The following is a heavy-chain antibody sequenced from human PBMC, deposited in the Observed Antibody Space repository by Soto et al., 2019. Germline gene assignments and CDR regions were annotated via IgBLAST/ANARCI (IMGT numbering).Heavy chain of an antibody. J-gene: IGHJ4*02. CDR1: GFTFSNYW. CDR3: ARDLGGYASH. Sequence: EVQLVESGGGLVQPGGSLRLSCAASGFTFSNYWMHWVRQAPGKGPVWVSRINTDGSTTNYADPVKGRFTISRDNAKSTLYLQTNSLGAEDTAVYYCARDLGGYASHWGQGTLVTVSS. D-gene: IGHD3-16*01. V-gene: IGHV3-74*01. CDR2: INTDGSTT.